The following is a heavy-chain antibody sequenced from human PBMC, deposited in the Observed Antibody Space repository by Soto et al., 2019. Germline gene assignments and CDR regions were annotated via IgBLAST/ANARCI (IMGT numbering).Heavy chain of an antibody. CDR3: AKAGGGYEYYFDY. CDR1: GFTFTSYA. CDR2: ISSSCSST. J-gene: IGHJ4*02. Sequence: EVQLLESGGGLVQPGGSLRLSCAASGFTFTSYAMTWVRQAPGKGLEWVSAISSSCSSTYYADSVKGRFTISRDNSKNTLYLQMNSLRAEDTAVYYCAKAGGGYEYYFDYWGQGILVTVSS. V-gene: IGHV3-23*01. D-gene: IGHD5-12*01.